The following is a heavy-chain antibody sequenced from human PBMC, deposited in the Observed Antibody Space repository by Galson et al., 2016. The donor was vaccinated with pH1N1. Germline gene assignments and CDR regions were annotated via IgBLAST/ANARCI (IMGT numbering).Heavy chain of an antibody. V-gene: IGHV5-51*01. Sequence: QSGAEVKKPGDSLKISCQASGYSFTNSWIGWVRQMPGKGLEWMGIIYPADSDSRYGPSFQGQVTFSADKSIKTAYLQWNSLKVSDTAMYYGVTDPHASNGYTMPYWGQGGQVVVSP. CDR1: GYSFTNSW. CDR2: IYPADSDS. D-gene: IGHD2-2*01. CDR3: VTDPHASNGYTMPY. J-gene: IGHJ4*02.